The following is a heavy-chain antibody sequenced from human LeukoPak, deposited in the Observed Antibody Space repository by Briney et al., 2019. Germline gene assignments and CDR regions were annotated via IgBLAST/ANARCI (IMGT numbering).Heavy chain of an antibody. CDR3: AKDGSSGWQGPWFDP. D-gene: IGHD6-19*01. CDR2: INPSGGGT. J-gene: IGHJ5*02. CDR1: GYTFTNYY. Sequence: ASVKVSCKASGYTFTNYYMHWVRQAPGQGLEWMGIINPSGGGTTYAQKFQGRVSMTRDTSTSTFYMDLSSLRSEDTAVYYCAKDGSSGWQGPWFDPWGQGTLVTVSS. V-gene: IGHV1-46*01.